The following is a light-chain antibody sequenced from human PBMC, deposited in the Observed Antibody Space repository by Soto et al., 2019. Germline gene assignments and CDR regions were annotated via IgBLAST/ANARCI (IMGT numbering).Light chain of an antibody. V-gene: IGKV1-5*03. Sequence: DIQMTQSPSTLSASVGDRVTITCRASQSISGWLAWYQQKPGKAPNLLIYKASTLESGVPSRFSGSGSGTEFTLTISSLQPDDFAPYYWQQSNSYPLTIGGGTKVEIK. CDR3: QQSNSYPLT. CDR1: QSISGW. CDR2: KAS. J-gene: IGKJ4*01.